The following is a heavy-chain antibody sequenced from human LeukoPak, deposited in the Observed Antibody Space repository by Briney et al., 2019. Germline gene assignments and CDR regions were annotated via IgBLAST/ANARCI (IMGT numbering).Heavy chain of an antibody. CDR1: GFTFSSYA. V-gene: IGHV3-23*01. J-gene: IGHJ4*02. Sequence: GGSLRLSCAASGFTFSSYAMSWVRQAPGKGLEWVSAISGSGGSTYYADSVKGRFTISRDNSKNTLYLQMNSLRAEDTAVYYCAKVYYDLWSGYYPFDYWGQGTLVTVSS. CDR2: ISGSGGST. CDR3: AKVYYDLWSGYYPFDY. D-gene: IGHD3-3*01.